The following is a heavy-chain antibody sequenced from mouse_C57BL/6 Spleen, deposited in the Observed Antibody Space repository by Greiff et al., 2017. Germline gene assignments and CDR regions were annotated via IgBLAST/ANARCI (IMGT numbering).Heavy chain of an antibody. CDR2: ISSGGDYI. J-gene: IGHJ1*03. CDR1: GFTFSSYA. V-gene: IGHV5-9-1*02. Sequence: VKLVESGEGLVKPGGSLKLSCAASGFTFSSYAMSWVRQAPEKKLEWVAYISSGGDYIYYADTVKGRFTIYRDNARNTLYLQMSSLKSEDTAMYYCTRDYYGSSYWYFDVWGTGTTVTVSA. CDR3: TRDYYGSSYWYFDV. D-gene: IGHD1-1*01.